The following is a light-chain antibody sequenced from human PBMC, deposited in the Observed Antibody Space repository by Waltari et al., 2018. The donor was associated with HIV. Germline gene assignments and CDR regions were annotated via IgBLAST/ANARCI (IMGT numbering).Light chain of an antibody. Sequence: QSALTQPASVSGSPGPSITISCTGTSSDVGGYNYVSWSQQHPGKAPKLSIFEVSNRPAWVSNRFAGSKSGNTASLTISGLQDEDEADYYCSSYTSSSTLEFGGGTKLTVL. V-gene: IGLV2-14*01. CDR3: SSYTSSSTLE. J-gene: IGLJ2*01. CDR2: EVS. CDR1: SSDVGGYNY.